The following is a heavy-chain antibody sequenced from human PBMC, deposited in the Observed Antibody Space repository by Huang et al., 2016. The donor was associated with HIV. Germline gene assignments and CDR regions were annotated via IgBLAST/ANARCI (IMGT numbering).Heavy chain of an antibody. V-gene: IGHV4-39*02. CDR2: GYFLANT. D-gene: IGHD2-2*03. Sequence: QLRESGPGLVTPSETLSLTCSASGTSLTSGTFYWGWFRQPPGRGLGWIGSGYFLANTYYNPSLKSRVTISIDTANKHYSRRLTSVTAADTAVYFCAREVRSVDTDRPDGYYYRGLDVWGQGTTVIVSS. CDR3: AREVRSVDTDRPDGYYYRGLDV. J-gene: IGHJ6*02. CDR1: GTSLTSGTFY.